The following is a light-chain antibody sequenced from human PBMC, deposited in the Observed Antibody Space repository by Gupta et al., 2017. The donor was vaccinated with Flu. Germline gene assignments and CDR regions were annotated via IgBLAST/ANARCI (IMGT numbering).Light chain of an antibody. CDR3: SSYTSSSTVI. V-gene: IGLV2-14*03. CDR2: DVS. Sequence: SITISCTGTSSDFVGYNYVSWYQQHPGIVPKIMIYDVSNRPSGVSNLSSGSKTCKTASLTISRRQAEDEADYYCSSYTSSSTVILGGATKLPVL. J-gene: IGLJ2*01. CDR1: SSDFVGYNY.